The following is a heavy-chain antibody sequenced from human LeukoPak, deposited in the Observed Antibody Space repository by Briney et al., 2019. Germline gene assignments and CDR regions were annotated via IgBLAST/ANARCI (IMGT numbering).Heavy chain of an antibody. D-gene: IGHD5-18*01. CDR1: GYRFTSYW. J-gene: IGHJ5*02. Sequence: PWESLKISCKGSGYRFTSYWIGWVRQMPGKGLEWMGIIYPGDSDTRYSPSFQGQVTISADKSISTAYLQWSSLKASDTAMYYCAKSVDTAMVTLSYNWFDPWGQGTLVTVSS. V-gene: IGHV5-51*01. CDR3: AKSVDTAMVTLSYNWFDP. CDR2: IYPGDSDT.